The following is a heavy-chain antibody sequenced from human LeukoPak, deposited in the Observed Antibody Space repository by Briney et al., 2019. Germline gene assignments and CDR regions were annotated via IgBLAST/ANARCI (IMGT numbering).Heavy chain of an antibody. CDR1: GFTFSSDA. Sequence: PGGSLRLSSAASGFTFSSDAMTWVRQAPGEGLEWVSTITGSDDTTYYADSVKGRFTISRDYSKNTVHLQLNNLRAEDTAMYYCAKGPQLYSGYHPDYWGQGTLVTVSS. V-gene: IGHV3-23*01. D-gene: IGHD5-12*01. J-gene: IGHJ4*02. CDR2: ITGSDDTT. CDR3: AKGPQLYSGYHPDY.